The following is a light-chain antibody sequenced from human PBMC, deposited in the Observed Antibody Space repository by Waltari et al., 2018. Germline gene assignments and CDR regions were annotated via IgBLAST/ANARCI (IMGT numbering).Light chain of an antibody. J-gene: IGKJ1*01. CDR3: QQTSNIPWT. CDR1: QSIHNY. V-gene: IGKV1-39*01. Sequence: DIQMTQSPSSLSASVGDSVSLTCRASQSIHNYLNWYQHKPGLAPQLLISSTSNVQPGVPLRFSGSGSGTEFNLTISSLQLEDFATFYCQQTSNIPWTFGPGTKLEVK. CDR2: STS.